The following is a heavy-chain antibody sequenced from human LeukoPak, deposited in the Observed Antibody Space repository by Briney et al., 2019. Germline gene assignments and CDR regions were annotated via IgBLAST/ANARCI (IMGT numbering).Heavy chain of an antibody. CDR3: AKEDRVYGSGKNNWSVP. D-gene: IGHD3-10*01. CDR1: GFTFSSYD. CDR2: ISGSGGST. J-gene: IGHJ5*02. V-gene: IGHV3-23*01. Sequence: PWGSLCLSCAASGFTFSSYDLTWVRQAPGKGLEWVSGISGSGGSTYYADSVKGRFTISGDNSKNTLYLQMNSLRAEDTAVYFCAKEDRVYGSGKNNWSVPRGHGTLVTVSS.